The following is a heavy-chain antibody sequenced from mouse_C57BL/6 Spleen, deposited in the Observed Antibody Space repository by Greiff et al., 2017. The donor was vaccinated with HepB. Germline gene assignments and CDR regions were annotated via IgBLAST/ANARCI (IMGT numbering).Heavy chain of an antibody. V-gene: IGHV1-85*01. CDR3: AREGTTVVALYYFDY. D-gene: IGHD1-1*01. CDR1: GYTFTSYD. Sequence: QVQLQQSGPELVKPGASVKLSCKASGYTFTSYDINWVKQRPGQGLEWIGWIYPRDGSTKYNEKFKGKATLTVDTSSSTAYMELHSLTSEDSAVYFWAREGTTVVALYYFDYWGQGTTLTVSS. CDR2: IYPRDGST. J-gene: IGHJ2*01.